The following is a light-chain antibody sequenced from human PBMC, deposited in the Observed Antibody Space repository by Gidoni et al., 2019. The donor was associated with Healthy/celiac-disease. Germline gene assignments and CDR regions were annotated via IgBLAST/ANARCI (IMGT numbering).Light chain of an antibody. Sequence: DIQMTQSPSSLSASVGDRVTITCRASQSISSYLNWYQQKPGKAPKLLIYAASSLQSGVPSRFSGIGSGTDFTLTISSLQPEDFATYYCQQSYSTRGFGQGTKVEIK. V-gene: IGKV1-39*01. CDR1: QSISSY. J-gene: IGKJ1*01. CDR3: QQSYSTRG. CDR2: AAS.